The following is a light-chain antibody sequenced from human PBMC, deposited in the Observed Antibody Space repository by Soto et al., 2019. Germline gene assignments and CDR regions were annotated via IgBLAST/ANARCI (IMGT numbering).Light chain of an antibody. J-gene: IGLJ2*01. CDR1: SSDVGGYDF. CDR2: DVT. CDR3: SSYTTSSAYVL. V-gene: IGLV2-11*01. Sequence: QSVLTQPRSVSGSPGQSVTISCTGTSSDVGGYDFVSWYQQHPGKAPKLMIYDVTKRSSGAPDRFSGSKSGNTASLTISGLQAEDEADYYCSSYTTSSAYVLFGGGTKLTVL.